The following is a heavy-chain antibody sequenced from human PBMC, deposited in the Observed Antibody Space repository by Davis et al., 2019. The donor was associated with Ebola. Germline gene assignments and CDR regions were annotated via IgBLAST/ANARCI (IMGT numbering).Heavy chain of an antibody. D-gene: IGHD2-15*01. V-gene: IGHV1-8*01. CDR2: MNPNSDNT. CDR1: GHTFTSYD. Sequence: ASVKVFSTASGHTFTSYDINWVRQATGQGLEWMGWMNPNSDNTGYAQKFQGRVTMTRNTSISTAYMELSSLRSENTAVYYCTRHDTYCSGGSCYLFNWGQGTLVTVSS. CDR3: TRHDTYCSGGSCYLFN. J-gene: IGHJ4*02.